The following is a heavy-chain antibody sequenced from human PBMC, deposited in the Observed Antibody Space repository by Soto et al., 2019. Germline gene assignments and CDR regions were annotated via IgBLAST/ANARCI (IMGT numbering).Heavy chain of an antibody. Sequence: GGSLRLSCAASGFTFSNYAMSWVRQAPGKGLEWVSTISGNGGSTYYADSVKGRFTISRDNSKNMLFLQINSLRDDDSAVYYCAKRPASIITFGYWGQGTLVTVSS. J-gene: IGHJ4*02. CDR2: ISGNGGST. D-gene: IGHD2-2*01. V-gene: IGHV3-23*01. CDR3: AKRPASIITFGY. CDR1: GFTFSNYA.